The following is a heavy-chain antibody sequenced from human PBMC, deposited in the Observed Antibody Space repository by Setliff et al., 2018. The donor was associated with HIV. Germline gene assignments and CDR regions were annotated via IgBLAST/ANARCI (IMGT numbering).Heavy chain of an antibody. Sequence: GESLKISCKGSGYSFTSYWIGWVRQMPGKGLEWMGIIHPGDSDTRYSPSFQGQATISADKSISTAYLQWSSLKAADTAVFYCARMSVSAAVYFDSWGQGTLVTVSS. V-gene: IGHV5-51*01. CDR3: ARMSVSAAVYFDS. D-gene: IGHD6-25*01. CDR2: IHPGDSDT. J-gene: IGHJ4*02. CDR1: GYSFTSYW.